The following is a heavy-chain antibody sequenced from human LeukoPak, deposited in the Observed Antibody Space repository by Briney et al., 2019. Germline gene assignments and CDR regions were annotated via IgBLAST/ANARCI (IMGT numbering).Heavy chain of an antibody. J-gene: IGHJ6*03. Sequence: PGGSLRLSCTASGFTFSDYNMRWIRQAPGKGLEWVSSISRSGSTKYYADSVKGRFTISRDNAKNSLFLQMNSLRAEDTAVYYCARVLRYCSGGNCYSGGLGYMDVWGKGTTVTISS. D-gene: IGHD2-15*01. CDR2: ISRSGSTK. V-gene: IGHV3-11*01. CDR3: ARVLRYCSGGNCYSGGLGYMDV. CDR1: GFTFSDYN.